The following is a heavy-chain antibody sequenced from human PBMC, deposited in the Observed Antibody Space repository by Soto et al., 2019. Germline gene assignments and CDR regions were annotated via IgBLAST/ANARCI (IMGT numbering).Heavy chain of an antibody. CDR1: GGSFHSSA. CDR3: AIEPNSNHQITRY. CDR2: ITPISDSA. Sequence: GASVKVSCKVSGGSFHSSAINWLRQAPGQGLEWMGGITPISDSANYTQNFQGRVTITADVYTTTDYMEVNSLTSEDTAVFYCAIEPNSNHQITRYWGQGTPVPVSS. D-gene: IGHD3-9*01. J-gene: IGHJ4*02. V-gene: IGHV1-69*13.